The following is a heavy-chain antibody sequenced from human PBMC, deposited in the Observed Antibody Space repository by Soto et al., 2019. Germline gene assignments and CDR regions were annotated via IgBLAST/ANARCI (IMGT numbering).Heavy chain of an antibody. D-gene: IGHD3-22*01. Sequence: ETLSLTCAVYGGSFSGYYWSWIRQPPGKGLEWIGEINHSGSTNYNPSLKSRVTISVDTSKNQFSLKLSSVTAADTAVYYCARGRYYYDSSGYYPPFDYWGQGTLVTVS. CDR2: INHSGST. CDR1: GGSFSGYY. CDR3: ARGRYYYDSSGYYPPFDY. J-gene: IGHJ4*02. V-gene: IGHV4-34*01.